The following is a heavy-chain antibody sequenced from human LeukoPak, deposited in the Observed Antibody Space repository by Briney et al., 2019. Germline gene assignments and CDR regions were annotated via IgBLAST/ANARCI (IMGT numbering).Heavy chain of an antibody. D-gene: IGHD3-10*01. J-gene: IGHJ5*02. CDR1: GFTFSRFA. CDR3: ARDTSGGVAGFFDP. V-gene: IGHV3-30-3*01. CDR2: ISHDGSKK. Sequence: GGSLRLSCAASGFTFSRFALHWVRQAPGKGLEWVAVISHDGSKKDYADSVKGRFTISRDNSKNTLSLQMNSLETEDTAIYYCARDTSGGVAGFFDPWGQGTLVTVSS.